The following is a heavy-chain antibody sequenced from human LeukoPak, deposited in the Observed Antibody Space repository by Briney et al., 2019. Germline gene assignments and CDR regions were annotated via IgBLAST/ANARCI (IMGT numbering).Heavy chain of an antibody. CDR3: ARRLGLRWDLQAFDI. CDR1: GYTFTSYD. CDR2: MNPDSGNT. Sequence: GASVKVSCKASGYTFTSYDINWVRQATGQGLEWMGWMNPDSGNTGYAQKFQGRVTITGNTSISTAYMELSSLKSDDTAVYYCARRLGLRWDLQAFDIWGQGTMVTVS. V-gene: IGHV1-8*01. D-gene: IGHD4-23*01. J-gene: IGHJ3*02.